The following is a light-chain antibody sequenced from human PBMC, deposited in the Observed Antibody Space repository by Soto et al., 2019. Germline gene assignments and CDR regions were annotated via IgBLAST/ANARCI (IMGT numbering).Light chain of an antibody. CDR1: SSDVGGYNY. J-gene: IGLJ1*01. Sequence: QSVLTQPPSASGSPGPSVAISCTGTSSDVGGYNYVSWYQQYPGKAPKLMIYDVSKRPSGVPDRFSGSKSGNTASLTVSGLQAEDEADYYCSSYAGAHIVSGTGTKVTV. V-gene: IGLV2-8*01. CDR2: DVS. CDR3: SSYAGAHIV.